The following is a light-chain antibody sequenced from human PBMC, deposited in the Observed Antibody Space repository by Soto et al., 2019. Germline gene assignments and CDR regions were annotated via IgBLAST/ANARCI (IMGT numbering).Light chain of an antibody. Sequence: DIVMTQSPDSLAVSLGERATINCKSSQSVLYSSNNKNYLAWYQQKPGQPPTLLIYWASTRESGVPDRFSGSESGTDFTLTISSLQAEDVAVYYGQQYYSTPWTFGQGNKVEIK. CDR3: QQYYSTPWT. J-gene: IGKJ1*01. CDR2: WAS. CDR1: QSVLYSSNNKNY. V-gene: IGKV4-1*01.